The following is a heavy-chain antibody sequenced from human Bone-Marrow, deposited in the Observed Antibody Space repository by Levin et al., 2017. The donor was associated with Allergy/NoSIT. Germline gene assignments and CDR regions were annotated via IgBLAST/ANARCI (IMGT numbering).Heavy chain of an antibody. CDR1: GSSITDFFW. Sequence: SETLSLTFAVSGSSITDFFWWVWIRQPPGTGLAWIGYMYYSWATQYNPSLASRATLSVDSSKNQIFLSLSSLTALDTAVYYCARMARSHHFDNWGQGTLVAVS. CDR2: MYYSWAT. J-gene: IGHJ4*02. CDR3: ARMARSHHFDN. V-gene: IGHV4-28*06.